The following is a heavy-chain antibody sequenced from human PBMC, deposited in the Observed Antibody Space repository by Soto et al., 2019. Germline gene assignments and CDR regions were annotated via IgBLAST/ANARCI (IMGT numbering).Heavy chain of an antibody. CDR2: ISYDGSDK. J-gene: IGHJ4*02. CDR1: GFTFSSYA. D-gene: IGHD6-13*01. CDR3: ARDQDSSLNA. V-gene: IGHV3-30-3*01. Sequence: QVQLVESGGGVVQPGRSLRLSSAASGFTFSSYAIHWVRRAPGKGLEWVALISYDGSDKYFADSVKGRFTISRDNSKNTLYLQMNSLRAEDTAVYYCARDQDSSLNAWGQGTLVTVSS.